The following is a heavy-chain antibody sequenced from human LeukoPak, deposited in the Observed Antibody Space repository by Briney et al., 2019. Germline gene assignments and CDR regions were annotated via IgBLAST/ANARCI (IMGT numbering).Heavy chain of an antibody. CDR3: ARLASAAYYYYYYYYMDV. CDR2: IYISGST. D-gene: IGHD6-13*01. CDR1: GGSISSYY. J-gene: IGHJ6*03. Sequence: SETLSLTCTVSGGSISSYYWSWIRQPAGKGLEWIGRIYISGSTNYNPSLKSRVTISVDTSKNQFSLKLSSVTAADTAVYYCARLASAAYYYYYYYYMDVWGKGTTVTISS. V-gene: IGHV4-4*07.